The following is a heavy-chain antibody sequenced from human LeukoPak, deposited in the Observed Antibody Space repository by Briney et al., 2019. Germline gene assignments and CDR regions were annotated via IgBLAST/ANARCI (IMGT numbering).Heavy chain of an antibody. CDR1: GGSFSGYY. V-gene: IGHV4-34*01. CDR2: INHSGST. J-gene: IGHJ6*02. Sequence: PSETLSLTCAVYGGSFSGYYWSWIRQPPGKGLDWIGEINHSGSTNYNPSLKSRVTISVDTSKNQFSLKLSSVTAADTAVYYCASSVGSSSYIPYYYYYGMDVWGQGTTVTVSS. CDR3: ASSVGSSSYIPYYYYYGMDV. D-gene: IGHD2-2*01.